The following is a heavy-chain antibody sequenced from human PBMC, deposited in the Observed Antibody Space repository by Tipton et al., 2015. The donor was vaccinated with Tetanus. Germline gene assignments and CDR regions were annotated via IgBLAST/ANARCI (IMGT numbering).Heavy chain of an antibody. CDR1: GGSTSSGDYY. Sequence: TLSLTCTVSGGSTSSGDYYWSWIRQPPGKGLEWIGYIYYSGSTYYNPSLKSRVTISVDTSKNQFSLKLRSVTAADTAVYYCAREDVLGLTTVTTLGDYWGQGTLVTVSS. V-gene: IGHV4-30-4*01. J-gene: IGHJ4*02. CDR3: AREDVLGLTTVTTLGDY. D-gene: IGHD4-17*01. CDR2: IYYSGST.